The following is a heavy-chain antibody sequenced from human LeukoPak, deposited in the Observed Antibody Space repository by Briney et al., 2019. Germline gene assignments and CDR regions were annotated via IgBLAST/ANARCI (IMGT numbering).Heavy chain of an antibody. D-gene: IGHD3-3*02. CDR1: GYTFTSYY. Sequence: ASVKVSCKASGYTFTSYYMHWVRQAPGQGLEWMGIINPSGGSTSYAQKFQGRVTMTRDMSTSTVYMELSSLRSEDTAVYYCARSFFGLWWGWCCYPAGWVRPWGQGTLVTVSS. CDR3: ARSFFGLWWGWCCYPAGWVRP. J-gene: IGHJ5*02. V-gene: IGHV1-46*01. CDR2: INPSGGST.